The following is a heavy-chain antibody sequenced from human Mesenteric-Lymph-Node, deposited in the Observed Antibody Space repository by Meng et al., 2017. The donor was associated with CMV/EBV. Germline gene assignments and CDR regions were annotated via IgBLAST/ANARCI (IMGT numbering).Heavy chain of an antibody. D-gene: IGHD3-10*01. CDR1: GFTFSSYA. CDR3: AFYYGSGTYYSPLDS. V-gene: IGHV3-23*01. J-gene: IGHJ4*02. CDR2: IRGSGGST. Sequence: GESLKISCAASGFTFSSYAMSWVRQGPGKGLEWVSGIRGSGGSTYYAGSVAGRFTISRDNSKNTLYLQLNSLRPEDTALYYCAFYYGSGTYYSPLDSWGQGTLVTVSS.